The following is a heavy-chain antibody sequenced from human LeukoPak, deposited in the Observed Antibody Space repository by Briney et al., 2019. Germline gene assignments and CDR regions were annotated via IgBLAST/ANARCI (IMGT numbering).Heavy chain of an antibody. CDR3: AKPSNHYGDYQLWAFDI. CDR2: ISGSGGST. V-gene: IGHV3-23*01. D-gene: IGHD4-17*01. CDR1: GFTFSSYA. Sequence: HTGGSLRLSCAASGFTFSSYAMSWVRQAPGKGLEWGSAISGSGGSTYYAHSVKGRFTISRDNSKNTLYLQMNSLRAEDTAVYYCAKPSNHYGDYQLWAFDIGGQGTMVTVSS. J-gene: IGHJ3*02.